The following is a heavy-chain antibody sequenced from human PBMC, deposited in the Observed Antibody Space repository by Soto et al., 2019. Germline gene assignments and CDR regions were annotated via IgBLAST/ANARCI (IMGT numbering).Heavy chain of an antibody. J-gene: IGHJ6*03. D-gene: IGHD6-13*01. CDR1: GYSFSDRW. CDR2: IYPDDSDT. Sequence: PGESLKISCKGSGYSFSDRWIGWVRQMPGKGLEWVGVIYPDDSDTRYSPSFQGQVTISADKSISTAYLQWSSLKPSDTAIYYCARYFLAALPPYCLSGDDGGKGTTVNV. V-gene: IGHV5-51*01. CDR3: ARYFLAALPPYCLSGDD.